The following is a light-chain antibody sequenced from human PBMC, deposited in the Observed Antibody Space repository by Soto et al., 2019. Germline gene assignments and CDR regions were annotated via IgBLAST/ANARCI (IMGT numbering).Light chain of an antibody. CDR2: DVN. J-gene: IGLJ1*01. CDR3: CSYTTSSTYV. Sequence: QSALTRPASVSGSPGQSIAISCTGTSSDVGSDYNYVSWYQQHPGKAPKLMVYDVNTRPSGVSNRFSGSKSGTTASLTISGLQAEDEADYYCCSYTTSSTYVFGTGTKVTVL. CDR1: SSDVGSDYNY. V-gene: IGLV2-14*03.